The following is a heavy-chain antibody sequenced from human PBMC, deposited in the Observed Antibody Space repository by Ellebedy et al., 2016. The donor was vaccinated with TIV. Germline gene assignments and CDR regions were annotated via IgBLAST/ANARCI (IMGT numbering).Heavy chain of an antibody. D-gene: IGHD2-15*01. CDR1: GFTFSSYW. V-gene: IGHV3-33*03. CDR3: ASIRTDNDY. J-gene: IGHJ4*02. CDR2: IWYDGSNK. Sequence: GGSLRLSCAASGFTFSSYWMSWVRQAPGKGLEWVAVIWYDGSNKYYADSVKGRFTISRDNAKNSLYLQMNSLRAEDTAVYYCASIRTDNDYWGQGTLVIVSS.